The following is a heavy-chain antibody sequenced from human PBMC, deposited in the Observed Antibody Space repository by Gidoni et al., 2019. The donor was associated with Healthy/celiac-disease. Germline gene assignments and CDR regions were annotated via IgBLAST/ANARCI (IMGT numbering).Heavy chain of an antibody. CDR2: ISSSSSTI. CDR3: ARDLRGLYWDGRYGSGSYSDY. Sequence: EVQLVESGGGLVQPGGSLRLSCAASGFTFSSYSMNWVRQAPGKGLEWFSYISSSSSTIYYADSVKGRFTISRDNAKNSLYLQMNSLRAEDTAVYYCARDLRGLYWDGRYGSGSYSDYWGQGTLVTVSS. CDR1: GFTFSSYS. J-gene: IGHJ4*02. V-gene: IGHV3-48*01. D-gene: IGHD3-10*01.